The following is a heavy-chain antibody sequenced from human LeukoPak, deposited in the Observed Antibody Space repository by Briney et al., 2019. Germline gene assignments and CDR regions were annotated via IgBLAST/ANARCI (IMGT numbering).Heavy chain of an antibody. CDR2: IGTAGDT. CDR1: GFTFSSYD. Sequence: GGSLRLSCAASGFTFSSYDMHWVRQATGKGLEWVTAIGTAGDTYYPGSVKGRFTISRENAKNSLYLQMNSLRAGDTAVYYCARGGGWPPSFDYWGQGTLVTVSS. V-gene: IGHV3-13*01. J-gene: IGHJ4*02. CDR3: ARGGGWPPSFDY. D-gene: IGHD6-19*01.